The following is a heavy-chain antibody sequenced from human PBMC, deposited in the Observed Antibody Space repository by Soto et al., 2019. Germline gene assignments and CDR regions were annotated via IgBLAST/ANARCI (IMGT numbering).Heavy chain of an antibody. Sequence: LRLSCAASGXTVSSNYMSWVRQAPGKGLEWVSVIYSGGSTYYADSVKGRFTISRDSSKNTLYLQMNSLRAEDTAVYYCARDPGSSSRYYYYYYGMDVWGQGTTVTVSS. CDR3: ARDPGSSSRYYYYYYGMDV. J-gene: IGHJ6*02. CDR1: GXTVSSNY. CDR2: IYSGGST. D-gene: IGHD6-6*01. V-gene: IGHV3-53*01.